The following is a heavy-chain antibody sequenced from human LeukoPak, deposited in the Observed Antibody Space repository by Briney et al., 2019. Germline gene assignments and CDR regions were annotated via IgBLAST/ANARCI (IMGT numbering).Heavy chain of an antibody. CDR3: ARANYYDSSGYRAPLR. V-gene: IGHV3-21*01. J-gene: IGHJ4*02. D-gene: IGHD3-22*01. CDR1: GFTFSSYG. CDR2: ISSSSSYI. Sequence: GGSLRLSCAASGFTFSSYGMNWVRQAPGKGLEWVSSISSSSSYIYYADSVKGRFTISRDNAKNSLYLQMNSLRAEDTAVYYCARANYYDSSGYRAPLRWGQGTLVTVSS.